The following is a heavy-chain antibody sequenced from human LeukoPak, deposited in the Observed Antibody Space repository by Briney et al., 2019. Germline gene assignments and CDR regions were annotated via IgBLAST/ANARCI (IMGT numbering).Heavy chain of an antibody. CDR2: IKEDGSEK. CDR3: ARGADSGYSSDN. J-gene: IGHJ4*02. CDR1: GFTFSSYW. V-gene: IGHV3-7*01. D-gene: IGHD3-9*01. Sequence: GGSLRLSCAASGFTFSSYWMSWVRQAPGKGLEWVANIKEDGSEKYYVDPVKGRFTISRDNAKNTLYLQMNSLRAEDTAVYYCARGADSGYSSDNWGQGTLVSVSS.